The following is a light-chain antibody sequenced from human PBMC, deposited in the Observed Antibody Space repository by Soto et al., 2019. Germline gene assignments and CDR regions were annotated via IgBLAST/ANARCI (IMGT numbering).Light chain of an antibody. J-gene: IGLJ1*01. CDR2: EVS. CDR1: SNDIGNYNY. CDR3: TSYTTISTLYV. V-gene: IGLV2-14*01. Sequence: QSVLTQPASVSGSPGQSITISCTGTSNDIGNYNYVSWYQQRPGKAPKVMIYEVSNRPSGISNRFSGSKSGNTASLTISGLQAEDEADYYCTSYTTISTLYVFGSGTKVTVL.